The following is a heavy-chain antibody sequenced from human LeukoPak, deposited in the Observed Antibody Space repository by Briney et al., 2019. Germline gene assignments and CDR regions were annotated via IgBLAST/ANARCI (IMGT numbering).Heavy chain of an antibody. D-gene: IGHD2-15*01. J-gene: IGHJ1*01. CDR3: ARDGWYCSGGSCYSPYQYFQH. Sequence: SEILSLTCAVYGGSFSGYYWSWIRQPPGKGLEWIGEINHSGSTNYNPSLKSRVTISVDTSKNQFSLKLSSVTAADTAVYYCARDGWYCSGGSCYSPYQYFQHWGQGTLVTVSS. V-gene: IGHV4-34*01. CDR2: INHSGST. CDR1: GGSFSGYY.